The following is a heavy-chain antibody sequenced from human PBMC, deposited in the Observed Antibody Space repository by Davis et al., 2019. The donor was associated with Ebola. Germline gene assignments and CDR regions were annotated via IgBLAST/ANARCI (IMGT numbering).Heavy chain of an antibody. Sequence: MPSETLSLTCTVSGGSISSSSYYWGWIRQPPGKGLEWIGSIYYSGSTYYSPSLKSRVTISVDTSKNQFSLKLSSVTAADTAVYYCARDVAPWGMDVWGKGTTVTVSS. V-gene: IGHV4-39*02. CDR1: GGSISSSSYY. J-gene: IGHJ6*04. CDR2: IYYSGST. CDR3: ARDVAPWGMDV. D-gene: IGHD2-15*01.